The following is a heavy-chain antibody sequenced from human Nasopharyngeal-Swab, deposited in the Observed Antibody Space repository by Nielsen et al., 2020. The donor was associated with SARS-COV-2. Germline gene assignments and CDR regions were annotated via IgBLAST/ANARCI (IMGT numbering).Heavy chain of an antibody. D-gene: IGHD3-16*01. V-gene: IGHV3-21*01. Sequence: GGSLRLSCAASGFTFSSYSVHWVRQAPGKGLEWVSSISSSSSYIYYADSVTGRFTISRDNAKNSLYLQMNSLRAEDTGVYYFARGGVRSYWFDPWGQGTLVTVSS. CDR2: ISSSSSYI. CDR3: ARGGVRSYWFDP. CDR1: GFTFSSYS. J-gene: IGHJ5*02.